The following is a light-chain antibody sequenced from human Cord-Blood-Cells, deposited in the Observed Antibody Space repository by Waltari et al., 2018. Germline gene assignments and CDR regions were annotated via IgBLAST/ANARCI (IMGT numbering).Light chain of an antibody. CDR1: SSDVGSSNF. CDR3: CSYAGSRV. CDR2: EGS. V-gene: IGLV2-23*01. J-gene: IGLJ3*02. Sequence: QSALTRPASVSRSPGQSSPISGTGTSSDVGSSNFVSWYQQHPGKAPNLMIYEGSKRPSGVSNRFSGSKSGNTASLTISGLQAEDEADYYCCSYAGSRVFGGGTKLTVL.